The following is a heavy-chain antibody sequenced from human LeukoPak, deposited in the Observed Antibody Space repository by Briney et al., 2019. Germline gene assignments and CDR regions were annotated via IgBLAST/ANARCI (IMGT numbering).Heavy chain of an antibody. V-gene: IGHV3-23*01. CDR1: GFTFSTYA. CDR3: ANGGGWLYYFDY. Sequence: PGGSLRLSCAAAGFTFSTYATNWVRRAPGKGLEWVSANSGSDGTTYYADSVKGRFTISRDNSKNTLYLQMNSLRAEDTAVYYCANGGGWLYYFDYSGQGTRVTVS. J-gene: IGHJ4*02. CDR2: NSGSDGTT. D-gene: IGHD3-16*01.